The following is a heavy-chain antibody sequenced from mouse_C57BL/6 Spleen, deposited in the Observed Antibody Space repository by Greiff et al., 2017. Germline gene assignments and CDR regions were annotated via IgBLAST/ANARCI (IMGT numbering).Heavy chain of an antibody. D-gene: IGHD1-1*02. CDR3: EREDGSYRFDY. Sequence: VQLQQSGAELVKPGASVKISCKASGFKINDYYMHWVKQRPGQGLEWIGRVDPDDGDTNYAQKFKGKATMTADTSSSTAYMQLSSLTSENSAVYCCEREDGSYRFDYWGQGTTLTVSA. V-gene: IGHV14-2*02. CDR2: VDPDDGDT. J-gene: IGHJ2*01. CDR1: GFKINDYY.